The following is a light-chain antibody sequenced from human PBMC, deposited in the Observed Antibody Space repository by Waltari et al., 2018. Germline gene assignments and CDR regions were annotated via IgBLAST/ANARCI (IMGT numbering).Light chain of an antibody. J-gene: IGKJ4*01. CDR1: QSLLHTNGYNY. CDR2: LGS. CDR3: MQALQTPLT. Sequence: DIVVTQSPLSLPVTPGEPASISCRSSQSLLHTNGYNYLDWYLQKPGQSPQLLIYLGSNRASGVPDRFSGSGSGTDFTLKISRVEAEDVGVYYCMQALQTPLTFGGGTKVEI. V-gene: IGKV2-28*01.